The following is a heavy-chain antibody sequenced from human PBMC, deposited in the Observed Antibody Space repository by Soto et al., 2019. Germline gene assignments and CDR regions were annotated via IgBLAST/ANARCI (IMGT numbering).Heavy chain of an antibody. J-gene: IGHJ5*02. D-gene: IGHD3-16*01. V-gene: IGHV3-7*03. CDR2: IKPDGREK. Sequence: EVQLVESGGGLVKPGGSLRLSCAASGFSFNSYWRTWVRQAPGKGLEWVANIKPDGREKYYVASVKGRFTISRDNGKNLLYLQMDSLTPDDTAVYYCAGDGVRNGAYNGWLDPWGQGTLVTVSS. CDR1: GFSFNSYW. CDR3: AGDGVRNGAYNGWLDP.